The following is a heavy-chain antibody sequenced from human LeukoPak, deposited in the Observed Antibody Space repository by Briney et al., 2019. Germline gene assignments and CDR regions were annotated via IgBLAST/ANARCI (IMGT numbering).Heavy chain of an antibody. Sequence: GASVKVSCTASGYTFTSYAMNWVRQAPGQGLEWMGWINTNTGNPTYAQGFTGRFVFSLDTSVSTAYLQISSLKAEDTAVYYCARDNSVRDEAWWFNPWGQGTLVTVSS. J-gene: IGHJ5*02. CDR2: INTNTGNP. D-gene: IGHD5-24*01. CDR1: GYTFTSYA. CDR3: ARDNSVRDEAWWFNP. V-gene: IGHV7-4-1*02.